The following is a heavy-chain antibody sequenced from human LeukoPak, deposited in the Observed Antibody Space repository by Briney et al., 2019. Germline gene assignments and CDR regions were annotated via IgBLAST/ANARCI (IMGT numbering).Heavy chain of an antibody. CDR3: ARHVRGGGPIYYFDY. D-gene: IGHD3-10*02. Sequence: SETLSLTCTVSGGSISSSSYYWGWIRQPPGKGLEWIGSIYYSGSTYYNPSLKSRVTISVDTSKNQFSLKLSSVTAADTAAYYCARHVRGGGPIYYFDYWGQGTLVTVSS. CDR1: GGSISSSSYY. CDR2: IYYSGST. J-gene: IGHJ4*02. V-gene: IGHV4-39*01.